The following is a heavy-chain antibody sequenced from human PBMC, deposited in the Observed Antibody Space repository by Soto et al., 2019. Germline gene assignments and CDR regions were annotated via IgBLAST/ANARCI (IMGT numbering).Heavy chain of an antibody. D-gene: IGHD3-10*01. CDR1: GFPFSNAW. CDR2: VKSKTDGGSA. CDR3: TTDSRTTMPEVRFDY. J-gene: IGHJ4*01. Sequence: GGSLRLSCAASGFPFSNAWINWVRQTPGTGLQWVGRVKSKTDGGSADYAAPVKGRFAVSRDDSKNIVYLQMNSVKIEDTGVYYCTTDSRTTMPEVRFDYWGHGTLVTVSS. V-gene: IGHV3-15*07.